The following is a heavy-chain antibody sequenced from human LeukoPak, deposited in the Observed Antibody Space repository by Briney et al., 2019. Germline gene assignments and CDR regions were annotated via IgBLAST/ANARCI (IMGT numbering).Heavy chain of an antibody. CDR1: GFTFSSYS. Sequence: PGGSLRLSCAASGFTFSSYSMSSVRQGPGEGLGWVSSISSSSTNIYYGDSVKGQFTISRDNAKNSLYLQMNSLRAEDTAVYYCARRVASANDAFDIWGQGTMVTVSS. V-gene: IGHV3-21*01. D-gene: IGHD6-13*01. CDR3: ARRVASANDAFDI. J-gene: IGHJ3*02. CDR2: ISSSSTNI.